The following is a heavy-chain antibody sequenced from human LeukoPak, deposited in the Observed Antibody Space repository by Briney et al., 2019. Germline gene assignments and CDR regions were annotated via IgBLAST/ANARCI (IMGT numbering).Heavy chain of an antibody. CDR3: AKLGESGGWYNPYGMDV. J-gene: IGHJ6*02. CDR1: GFTFSSYW. D-gene: IGHD6-19*01. Sequence: GGSLRLSCAASGFTFSSYWMSWVRQAPGKGLEWVANIKQDGSEKYYVDSVKGRFTISRDNAKNSLYLQMNSLRAEDTAVYYCAKLGESGGWYNPYGMDVGAQGPRATVSS. CDR2: IKQDGSEK. V-gene: IGHV3-7*01.